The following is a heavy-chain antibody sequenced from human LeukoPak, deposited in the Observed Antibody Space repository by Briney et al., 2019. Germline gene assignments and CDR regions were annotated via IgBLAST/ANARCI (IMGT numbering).Heavy chain of an antibody. CDR3: AKSGGWWAFDF. Sequence: SETLSLTCSVSGGSINNESYYWGWIRQPPGKGLEWIGSIFHSGNTYYNPSLKSRVTMSLDTSKSHISLKVSSVTAADTAVYYCAKSGGWWAFDFWGQGTPVTVSS. J-gene: IGHJ4*02. V-gene: IGHV4-39*07. D-gene: IGHD2-8*02. CDR1: GGSINNESYY. CDR2: IFHSGNT.